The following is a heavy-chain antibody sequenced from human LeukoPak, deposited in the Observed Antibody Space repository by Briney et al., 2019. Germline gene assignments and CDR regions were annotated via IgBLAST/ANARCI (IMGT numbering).Heavy chain of an antibody. J-gene: IGHJ6*03. CDR2: ISSSSSYI. Sequence: SGGSLRLSCAASGFTFSSYSMNWVRQAPGKGLEWVSSISSSSSYIYYADSVKGRFTISRDNAKNSLYLQMNSLRVDDTAVYYCARFAAGGSYYYYMDVWDKGTTVTVSS. V-gene: IGHV3-21*01. CDR3: ARFAAGGSYYYYMDV. CDR1: GFTFSSYS. D-gene: IGHD6-25*01.